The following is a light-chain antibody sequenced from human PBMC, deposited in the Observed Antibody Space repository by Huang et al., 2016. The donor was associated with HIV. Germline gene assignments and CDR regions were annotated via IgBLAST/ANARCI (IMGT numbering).Light chain of an antibody. J-gene: IGKJ1*01. CDR1: QSVRSW. V-gene: IGKV1-5*03. Sequence: DIQMTQSPSTLSASVGDRVTIICRASQSVRSWLAWYQPKPGKAPKLLIYQASTLQNGVPSRVSGSGSGTEFTLTISSLQPDDFATYYCQQYSSYIQWTFGQGTKVEIK. CDR2: QAS. CDR3: QQYSSYIQWT.